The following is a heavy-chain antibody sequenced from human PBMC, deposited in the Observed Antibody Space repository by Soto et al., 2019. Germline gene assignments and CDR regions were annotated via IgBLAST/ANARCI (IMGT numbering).Heavy chain of an antibody. V-gene: IGHV4-59*01. J-gene: IGHJ2*01. Sequence: PSETLSLTCTVSGGSISSYYWSWIRQPPGKGLEWIGYIYYSGSTNYNPSLKSRVTISVDTSKNQFSLKLSSVTAADTAVYYCARFFLLMIRRPPRSTLFPTRRSSDL. CDR1: GGSISSYY. CDR3: ARFFLLMIRRPPRSTLFPTRRSSDL. CDR2: IYYSGST. D-gene: IGHD2-15*01.